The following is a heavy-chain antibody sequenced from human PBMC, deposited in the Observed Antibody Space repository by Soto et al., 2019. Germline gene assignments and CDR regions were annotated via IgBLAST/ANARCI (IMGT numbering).Heavy chain of an antibody. D-gene: IGHD4-17*01. CDR2: ISYDGSNK. CDR1: GFTFYTYG. CDR3: AKDRGLRSEGSYFDY. V-gene: IGHV3-30*18. J-gene: IGHJ4*02. Sequence: GGSLRLSCAASGFTFYTYGIHWVRQAPGKGLEWVAVISYDGSNKYYADSVKGRFTISRDNSKNTLYLQMNSLRAEDTAVYYCAKDRGLRSEGSYFDYWGQGTLVTVSS.